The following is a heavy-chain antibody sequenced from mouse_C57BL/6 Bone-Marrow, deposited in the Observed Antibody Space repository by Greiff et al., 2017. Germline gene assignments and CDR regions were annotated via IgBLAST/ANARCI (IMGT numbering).Heavy chain of an antibody. CDR3: ARGESYDYDRYFDV. J-gene: IGHJ1*03. CDR2: ISYSGTT. CDR1: GYSITSGFD. Sequence: EVQLQESGPGMVKPSPSLSLTCTVTGYSITSGFDWHWIRHFPGNKLEWMAYISYSGTTNYNPSLQSRISITHDTSKNHFFLKLNSVTAEDTATYYCARGESYDYDRYFDVWGTGTTVTVSS. D-gene: IGHD2-4*01. V-gene: IGHV3-1*01.